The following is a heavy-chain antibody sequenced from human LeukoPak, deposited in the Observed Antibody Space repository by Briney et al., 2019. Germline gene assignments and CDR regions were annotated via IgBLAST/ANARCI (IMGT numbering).Heavy chain of an antibody. Sequence: PSETLSLTCTVSGSSITSYYWSWIRQPPGKGLEWIGYIYDSGGNADYNPSLKSRVTISVDTSENQFSLKLSSVTAADTAVYYCARAPGPYDSSGHYFNFEYWGQGTLVTVSS. CDR2: IYDSGGNA. V-gene: IGHV4-59*01. J-gene: IGHJ4*02. CDR1: GSSITSYY. CDR3: ARAPGPYDSSGHYFNFEY. D-gene: IGHD3-22*01.